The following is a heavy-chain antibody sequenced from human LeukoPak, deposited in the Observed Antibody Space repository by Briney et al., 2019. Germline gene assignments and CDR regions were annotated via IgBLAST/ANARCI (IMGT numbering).Heavy chain of an antibody. D-gene: IGHD3-22*01. V-gene: IGHV1-2*02. CDR3: ARSAYYYDSSGYNDY. J-gene: IGHJ4*02. CDR1: GYTFTGYY. CDR2: INPNSGGT. Sequence: ASVKVSCKASGYTFTGYYMRWVRQAPGQGLEWMGWINPNSGGTNYAQKFQGRVTMTRDTSVSTAYMELSRLRSDDTAVYYCARSAYYYDSSGYNDYWGQGTLVTVSS.